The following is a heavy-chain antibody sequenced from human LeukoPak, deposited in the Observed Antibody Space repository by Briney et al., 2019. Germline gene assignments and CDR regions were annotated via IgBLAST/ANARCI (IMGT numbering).Heavy chain of an antibody. D-gene: IGHD1-26*01. J-gene: IGHJ4*02. V-gene: IGHV4-34*01. CDR3: AREYSGSYYFDY. Sequence: PSETPSLTCAVYGGSFSGYYWSWIRQPPGKGLEWIGEINHSGSTNYNPSLKSRVTISVDTSKNQFSLKLSSVTAADTAVYYCAREYSGSYYFDYWGQGTLVTVSS. CDR1: GGSFSGYY. CDR2: INHSGST.